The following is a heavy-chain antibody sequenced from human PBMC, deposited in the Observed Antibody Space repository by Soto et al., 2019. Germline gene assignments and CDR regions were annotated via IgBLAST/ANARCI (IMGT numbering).Heavy chain of an antibody. CDR3: AQGPYSFDSRGSFPHNFDY. CDR1: GGTFSSYA. CDR2: IIPIFGSP. Sequence: QVHLVQSGAEGKKPGSSVKVSCKASGGTFSSYAISWVRQAPGQGLEWMGGIIPIFGSPNYAQKFQGRVTITADESTSTAYMELSILRSEDTAVFYCAQGPYSFDSRGSFPHNFDYWGQGTLVTVSS. J-gene: IGHJ4*02. D-gene: IGHD3-22*01. V-gene: IGHV1-69*01.